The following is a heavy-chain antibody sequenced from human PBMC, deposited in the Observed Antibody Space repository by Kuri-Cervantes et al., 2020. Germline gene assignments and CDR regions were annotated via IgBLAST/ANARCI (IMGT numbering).Heavy chain of an antibody. D-gene: IGHD3-3*01. CDR1: GYTFTSYG. J-gene: IGHJ6*02. CDR2: ISAYNGNT. Sequence: ASVKVSCKASGYTFTSYGISWVRQAPGQGLEWMGWISAYNGNTNYAQKLQGRVTMTTDTSTSTAYMELRSLRSDDTAVYYCARDRGRGVRFFEWLHPLYYYGMDVWGQGTTVTVSS. V-gene: IGHV1-18*01. CDR3: ARDRGRGVRFFEWLHPLYYYGMDV.